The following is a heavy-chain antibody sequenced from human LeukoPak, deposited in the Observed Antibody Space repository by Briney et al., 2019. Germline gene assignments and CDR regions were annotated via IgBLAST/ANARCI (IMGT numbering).Heavy chain of an antibody. V-gene: IGHV1-69*05. CDR2: IIPIFGTA. CDR1: GGTFSSYA. Sequence: SVKVSCKASGGTFSSYAISWVRQAPGQGLEWMGGIIPIFGTANYAQKFQGRVTITTDESTSTAYMELSSLRSEDTAVYYCARGYYDSSGYYSLYYYYYMDVWGKGTTVTVSS. CDR3: ARGYYDSSGYYSLYYYYYMDV. J-gene: IGHJ6*03. D-gene: IGHD3-22*01.